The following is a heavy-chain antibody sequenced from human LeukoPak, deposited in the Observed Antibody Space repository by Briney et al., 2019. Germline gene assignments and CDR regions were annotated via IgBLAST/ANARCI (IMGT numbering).Heavy chain of an antibody. D-gene: IGHD2-2*01. CDR2: IYYSGST. CDR3: ARGRDVVVPAAIGLDY. CDR1: GGSISSSSYY. V-gene: IGHV4-39*07. J-gene: IGHJ4*02. Sequence: SETLSLTCTVSGGSISSSSYYWGWIRQPPGKGLEWIGSIYYSGSTYHNPSLKSRVTISVDTSKNQFSLKLSSVTAADTAVYYCARGRDVVVPAAIGLDYWGQGTLVTVSS.